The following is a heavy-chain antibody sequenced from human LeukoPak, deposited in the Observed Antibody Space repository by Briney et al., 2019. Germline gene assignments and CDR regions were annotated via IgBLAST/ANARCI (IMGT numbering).Heavy chain of an antibody. CDR2: IYYSGST. Sequence: GSLRLSCAASGFTFSSYSMNWVRQAPGKGLEWIGSIYYSGSTYYNPSLKSRVTISVDTSKNQFSLKLSSVTAADTAVYYCARHVPYCSSTSCDAFDIWGQGTMVTVSS. D-gene: IGHD2-2*01. CDR1: GFTFSSYSMN. J-gene: IGHJ3*02. V-gene: IGHV4-39*01. CDR3: ARHVPYCSSTSCDAFDI.